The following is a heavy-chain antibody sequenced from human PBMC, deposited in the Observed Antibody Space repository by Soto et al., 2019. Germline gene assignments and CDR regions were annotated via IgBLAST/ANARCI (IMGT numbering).Heavy chain of an antibody. CDR1: GFTFSSYA. V-gene: IGHV3-23*01. J-gene: IGHJ4*02. CDR2: ISGSGGST. D-gene: IGHD1-26*01. Sequence: GGSLRLSCAASGFTFSSYAMSWVRQAPGKGLEWVSAISGSGGSTYYADSVKGRFTISRDNSKNTLYLQMNSLRAEDTAVYYCARLVVGANSGQDYYFDYWGQGTLVTVSS. CDR3: ARLVVGANSGQDYYFDY.